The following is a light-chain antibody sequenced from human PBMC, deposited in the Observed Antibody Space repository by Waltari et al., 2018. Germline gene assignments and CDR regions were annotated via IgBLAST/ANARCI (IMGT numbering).Light chain of an antibody. V-gene: IGKV3-15*01. CDR1: QSIARN. Sequence: LMTQSPPTLSVSPGERATLSCRASQSIARNLAWYQQKPGQAPRLLIYGASTRATDVPDRFSGSGSGTEFSLTISSLQSEYFAVYYCQQYNNWRTFGQGTKLEIK. J-gene: IGKJ2*01. CDR2: GAS. CDR3: QQYNNWRT.